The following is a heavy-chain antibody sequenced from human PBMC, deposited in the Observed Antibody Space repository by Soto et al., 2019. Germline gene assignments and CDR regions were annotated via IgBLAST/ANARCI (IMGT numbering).Heavy chain of an antibody. CDR3: ARVVPGAEAWFGP. Sequence: QVQLVQSGGEVKRPGASVKVSCKTSGYTFSNSGITWVRQAPGQPLEWLGWISLYSDGTNYAHKFQGRVSMTTDTSTTTAYMELRSLRSDDTAVYYCARVVPGAEAWFGPWGQGTLVTVSS. CDR2: ISLYSDGT. CDR1: GYTFSNSG. J-gene: IGHJ5*02. V-gene: IGHV1-18*01. D-gene: IGHD2-2*01.